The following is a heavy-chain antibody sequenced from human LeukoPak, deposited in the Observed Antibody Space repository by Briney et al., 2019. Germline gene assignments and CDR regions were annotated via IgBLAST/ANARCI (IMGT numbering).Heavy chain of an antibody. V-gene: IGHV3-23*01. Sequence: GGSLRLSCAPSGFTFSSYAMSWARQAPGKGLEWVSAISGSGGSTYYADSVKGRFTISRDNSKNTLYLQMNSLRAEDTAVYYCAKGPVLRFLEWLVDYWGQGTLVTVSS. CDR3: AKGPVLRFLEWLVDY. J-gene: IGHJ4*02. CDR2: ISGSGGST. D-gene: IGHD3-3*01. CDR1: GFTFSSYA.